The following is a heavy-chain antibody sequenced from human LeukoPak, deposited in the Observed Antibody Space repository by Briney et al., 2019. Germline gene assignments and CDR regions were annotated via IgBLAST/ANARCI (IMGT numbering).Heavy chain of an antibody. D-gene: IGHD1-26*01. CDR2: INHSGST. J-gene: IGHJ4*02. CDR3: ARGRGIVGATLNY. CDR1: GFTFSSYS. Sequence: PGGSLRLSCAASGFTFSSYSMNWVRQPPGKGLEWIGEINHSGSTNYNPSLKSRVTISVDTSKNQFSLKLSSVTAADTAVYYCARGRGIVGATLNYWGQGTLVTVSS. V-gene: IGHV4-34*01.